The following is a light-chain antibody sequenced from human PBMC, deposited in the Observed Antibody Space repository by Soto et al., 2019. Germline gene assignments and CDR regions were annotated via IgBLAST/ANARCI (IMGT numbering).Light chain of an antibody. J-gene: IGLJ3*02. Sequence: QSVLTQPASVSGSPGQPITISYTGTSSDVGGYNYVSWYQQHPDKAPKLVIYDVSNRPSGVSNRFSGSKSGNTASLTISGLQAEDEADYYCSSYTSSSTVVFGGGTKLTVL. CDR2: DVS. CDR1: SSDVGGYNY. CDR3: SSYTSSSTVV. V-gene: IGLV2-14*03.